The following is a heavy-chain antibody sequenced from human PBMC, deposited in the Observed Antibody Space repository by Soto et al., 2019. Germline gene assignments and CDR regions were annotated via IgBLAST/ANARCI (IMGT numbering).Heavy chain of an antibody. CDR3: AKDILEFTPGMDA. Sequence: ASVKVSCKASGYTFTSYYMHWVRQAPGQGLEWMGIINPSGGSTSYAQKFQGRVTMTRDTSTSTVYMELSSLRSEDTAIYYCAKDILEFTPGMDAWGQGTTVTVSS. V-gene: IGHV1-46*01. CDR2: INPSGGST. D-gene: IGHD2-21*01. CDR1: GYTFTSYY. J-gene: IGHJ6*02.